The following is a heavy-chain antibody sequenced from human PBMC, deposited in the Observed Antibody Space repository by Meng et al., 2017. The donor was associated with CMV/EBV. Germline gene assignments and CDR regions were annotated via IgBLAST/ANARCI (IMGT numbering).Heavy chain of an antibody. J-gene: IGHJ4*02. CDR1: GGSFSGYY. D-gene: IGHD3-10*01. Sequence: QGQLRQGGAGLLKLSETLSLTCAVYGGSFSGYYWSWIRQPPGKGLEWIGEINHSGRTNYNPSLKSRVTISVDTSKNQFSLKLSSVTAADTAVYYCARESMVRGEDWGQGTLVTVSS. V-gene: IGHV4-34*01. CDR3: ARESMVRGED. CDR2: INHSGRT.